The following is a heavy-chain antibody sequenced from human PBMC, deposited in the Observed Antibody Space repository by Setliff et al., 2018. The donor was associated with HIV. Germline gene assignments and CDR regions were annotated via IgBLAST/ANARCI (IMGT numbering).Heavy chain of an antibody. CDR3: ARLCIAAAGTRSIPWYFDL. CDR2: IYYSGSS. V-gene: IGHV4-39*07. D-gene: IGHD6-13*01. Sequence: SETLSLTCTVSGGFISSSGYYWGWIRQPPGKGLEWIGIIYYSGSSYYNPSLKSRVTISVDTSKTQFSLKLSSVTAADTAVYYCARLCIAAAGTRSIPWYFDLWGRGTLVTVS. J-gene: IGHJ2*01. CDR1: GGFISSSGYY.